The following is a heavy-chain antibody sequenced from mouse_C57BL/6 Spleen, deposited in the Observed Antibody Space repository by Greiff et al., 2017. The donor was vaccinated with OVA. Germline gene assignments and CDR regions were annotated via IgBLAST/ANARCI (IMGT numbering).Heavy chain of an antibody. CDR3: ARYDYDGDDY. J-gene: IGHJ2*01. D-gene: IGHD2-4*01. CDR1: GYTFTDYY. V-gene: IGHV1-26*01. CDR2: INPNNGGT. Sequence: EVQLQQSGPELVKPGASVKISCKASGYTFTDYYMNWVKQSHGKSLEWIGDINPNNGGTSYNQKFKGKATLTVDKSSSTAYMELRSLTSEDSAVYYCARYDYDGDDYWGQGTTLTVSS.